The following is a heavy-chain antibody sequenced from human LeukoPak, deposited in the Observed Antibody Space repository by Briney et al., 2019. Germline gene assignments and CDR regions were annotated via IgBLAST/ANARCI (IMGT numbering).Heavy chain of an antibody. Sequence: GASVKVSCKASGYTFSDYGITWVRQAPGQGLEWMGWLTTYDGNAYYAPKLQGRVSMTTDTSTSTAYMELKSLRSDDTAVYYCARTLIRGVGWFDPWGQGTLVTVSS. CDR3: ARTLIRGVGWFDP. J-gene: IGHJ5*02. CDR2: LTTYDGNA. CDR1: GYTFSDYG. D-gene: IGHD3-10*01. V-gene: IGHV1-18*01.